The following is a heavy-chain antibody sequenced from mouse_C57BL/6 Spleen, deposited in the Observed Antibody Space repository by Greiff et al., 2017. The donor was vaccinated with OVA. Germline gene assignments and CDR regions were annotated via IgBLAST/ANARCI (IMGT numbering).Heavy chain of an antibody. J-gene: IGHJ3*01. CDR2: INPSNGGT. D-gene: IGHD2-5*01. CDR1: GYTFTSYW. CDR3: ARWDSNYVAWFAY. V-gene: IGHV1-53*01. Sequence: QVQLKQPGTELVKPGASVKLSCKASGYTFTSYWMHWVKQRPGQGLEWIGNINPSNGGTNYNEKFKSKATLTVDKSSSTAYMQLSSLTSEDSAVYYCARWDSNYVAWFAYWGQGTLVTVSA.